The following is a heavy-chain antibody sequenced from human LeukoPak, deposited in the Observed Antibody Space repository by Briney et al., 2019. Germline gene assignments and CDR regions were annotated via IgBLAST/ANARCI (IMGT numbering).Heavy chain of an antibody. CDR3: AKDLPYYYDSSGYTFDY. J-gene: IGHJ4*02. CDR1: GFTFDDYA. D-gene: IGHD3-22*01. CDR2: ISWNSGSI. Sequence: GGSLRLSCAASGFTFDDYAMHWVRQAPGKGLEWVSGISWNSGSIGYADSVKGRFTISRDNANNSLYLQMNSLRAEDAALYYCAKDLPYYYDSSGYTFDYWGQGTLVTVSS. V-gene: IGHV3-9*01.